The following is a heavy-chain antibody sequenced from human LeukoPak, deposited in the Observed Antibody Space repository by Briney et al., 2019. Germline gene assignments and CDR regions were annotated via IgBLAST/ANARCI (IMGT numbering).Heavy chain of an antibody. CDR3: ARSSSVLWFGP. J-gene: IGHJ5*02. V-gene: IGHV3-48*04. Sequence: GGSLRLSCAASGFTFSSYSMNWVRQAPGKGLEWVSYISSSSTIYYADSVKGRFTISRDNAKNSLYLQMNSLRAEDTAVYYCARSSSVLWFGPWGQGTLVTVSS. CDR2: ISSSSTI. D-gene: IGHD6-6*01. CDR1: GFTFSSYS.